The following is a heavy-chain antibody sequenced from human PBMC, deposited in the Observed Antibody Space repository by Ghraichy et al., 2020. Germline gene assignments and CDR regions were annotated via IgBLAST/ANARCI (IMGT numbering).Heavy chain of an antibody. D-gene: IGHD4-17*01. Sequence: GESLNISCAASGFTFSIYWMSWVRQAPGKGLEWVANIKQDGSEKSYVDSVKGRFTISRDNAKNSLYLQMDSLRAEDTAGYYCARKIKSTVTTGYYGMDVWGQGTTVTVSS. V-gene: IGHV3-7*01. CDR1: GFTFSIYW. CDR2: IKQDGSEK. CDR3: ARKIKSTVTTGYYGMDV. J-gene: IGHJ6*02.